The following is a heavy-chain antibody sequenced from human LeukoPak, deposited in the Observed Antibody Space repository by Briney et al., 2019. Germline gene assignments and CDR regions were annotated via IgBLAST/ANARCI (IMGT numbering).Heavy chain of an antibody. CDR2: IYSGGDPK. CDR1: GFTFSNSR. D-gene: IGHD4/OR15-4a*01. J-gene: IGHJ4*02. CDR3: ARDLPVSGAYHNFDS. V-gene: IGHV3-21*06. Sequence: GGSLRLSCVGSGFTFSNSRMNWVRQAPGKGLEWVSTIYSGGDPKHYADSVKGRFTISRDNAENSLFLEMNSLRDEDTAVYYCARDLPVSGAYHNFDSGGQGTLVTVSS.